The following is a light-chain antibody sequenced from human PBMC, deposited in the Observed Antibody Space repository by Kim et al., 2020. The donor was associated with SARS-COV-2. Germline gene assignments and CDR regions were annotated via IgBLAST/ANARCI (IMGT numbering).Light chain of an antibody. J-gene: IGKJ5*01. Sequence: ASVGDRVTSTWRASQGISSDLAWYQQKPGKAPKLLIYAASSLQCGVPSRFSGSGSGTDFTLTISSLQPEDVATYYCQKYNGDPLTFGQGTRVEIK. CDR1: QGISSD. CDR3: QKYNGDPLT. CDR2: AAS. V-gene: IGKV1-13*02.